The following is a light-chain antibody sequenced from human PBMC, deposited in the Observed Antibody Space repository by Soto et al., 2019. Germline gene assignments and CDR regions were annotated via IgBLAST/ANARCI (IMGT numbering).Light chain of an antibody. CDR2: DAS. CDR3: QQYDNLPCT. V-gene: IGKV1-33*01. J-gene: IGKJ1*01. CDR1: QDISNY. Sequence: DIPMTQSPSSLSASVGDRVTITCQASQDISNYLNWYQQKPGKAPKLLIYDASTLETGVPSRFSGSGSGTDFTFTISSLQPEDIATYYCQQYDNLPCTFGQGTKVEIK.